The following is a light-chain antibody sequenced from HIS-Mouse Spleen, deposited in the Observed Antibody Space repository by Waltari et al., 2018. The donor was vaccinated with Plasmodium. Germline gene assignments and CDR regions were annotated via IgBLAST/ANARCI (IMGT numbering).Light chain of an antibody. J-gene: IGLJ1*01. CDR2: KDS. V-gene: IGLV3-25*03. Sequence: SYELTQPPSVSVSPGQTARITCSGDALPKQYAYWYQQKPGQAPGLVIDKDSERPSGCPERFSGSSSGTTVTLTISGVQAEDEADYYCQSADSSGTYVFGTGTKVTVL. CDR1: ALPKQY. CDR3: QSADSSGTYV.